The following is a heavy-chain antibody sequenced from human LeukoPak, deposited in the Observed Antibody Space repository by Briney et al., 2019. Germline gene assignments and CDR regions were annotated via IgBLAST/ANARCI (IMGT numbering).Heavy chain of an antibody. CDR3: ASGGLLWFSLGY. CDR1: GDSISSYY. D-gene: IGHD3-10*01. Sequence: SETLSLTCTVSGDSISSYYWSWIRQPPGKGLEWIGYIYYSGSTNYNPSLKSRVTISVDTSKNQFSLKLSSVTAADTAVYYCASGGLLWFSLGYWGQGTLVTVSS. V-gene: IGHV4-59*08. CDR2: IYYSGST. J-gene: IGHJ4*02.